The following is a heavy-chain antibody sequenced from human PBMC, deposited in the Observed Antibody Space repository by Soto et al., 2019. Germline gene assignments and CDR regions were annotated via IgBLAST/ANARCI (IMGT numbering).Heavy chain of an antibody. CDR3: ARXKMKRATKTNNWFDP. V-gene: IGHV1-18*01. J-gene: IGHJ5*02. CDR2: ISAYNGNT. D-gene: IGHD5-12*01. CDR1: GFAITSNG. Sequence: ASVXVTSKASGFAITSNGISWVRQAPGQGLEWMGWISAYNGNTNYAQKLQGRVTMTTDTSTSTAYMELRSLRSDDTAVYYCARXKMKRATKTNNWFDPWGQGTLVTVSS.